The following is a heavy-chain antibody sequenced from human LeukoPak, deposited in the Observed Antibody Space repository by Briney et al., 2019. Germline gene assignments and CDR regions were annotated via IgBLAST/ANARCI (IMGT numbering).Heavy chain of an antibody. D-gene: IGHD3-10*01. Sequence: PSETLSLTCTVSGGSISSYYWSWIRQPPGKGLEWIGYIYYSGSTNYNPSLKSRVTISVDTSKNQSSLKLSSVTAADTAVYYCARGGITMVRGVLDYWGQGTLVTVSS. CDR1: GGSISSYY. CDR2: IYYSGST. V-gene: IGHV4-59*01. CDR3: ARGGITMVRGVLDY. J-gene: IGHJ4*02.